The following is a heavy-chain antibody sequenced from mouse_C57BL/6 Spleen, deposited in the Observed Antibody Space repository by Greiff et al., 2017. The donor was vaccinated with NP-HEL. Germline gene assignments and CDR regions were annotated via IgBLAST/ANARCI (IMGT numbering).Heavy chain of an antibody. Sequence: VQLQQSGPELVKPGASVKISCKASGYTFTDYYMNWVKQSHGKSLEWIGDINPNNGGTSYNQKFKGKATLTVDKSSSTAYMELRSLTSEDSAVYYCASPFRTAFDYWGQGTTLTVSS. J-gene: IGHJ2*01. CDR3: ASPFRTAFDY. V-gene: IGHV1-26*01. CDR1: GYTFTDYY. CDR2: INPNNGGT.